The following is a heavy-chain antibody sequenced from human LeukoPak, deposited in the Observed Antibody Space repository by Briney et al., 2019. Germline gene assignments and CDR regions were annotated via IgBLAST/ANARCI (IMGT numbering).Heavy chain of an antibody. CDR3: ARRIAVAGMLGVDV. CDR1: GYTFTSYG. V-gene: IGHV1-18*01. CDR2: ISAYNGNT. D-gene: IGHD6-19*01. J-gene: IGHJ6*02. Sequence: ASVKVSCKASGYTFTSYGISWVRQAPGQGREWMGWISAYNGNTNYAQKLQGRVTMTTDTSTSTAYMELRSLRSDDTAVYYCARRIAVAGMLGVDVWGQGTTVTVSS.